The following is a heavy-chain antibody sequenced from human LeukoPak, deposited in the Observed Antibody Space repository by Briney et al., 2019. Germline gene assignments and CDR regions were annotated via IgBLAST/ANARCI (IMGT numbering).Heavy chain of an antibody. V-gene: IGHV3-23*01. J-gene: IGHJ6*03. CDR3: AKAYIVVVPAAFYYMDV. CDR2: ISGSGGST. CDR1: GFTFSSYA. D-gene: IGHD2-2*01. Sequence: GGSLRLSCAASGFTFSSYAMCWVRQAPGKGLEWVSAISGSGGSTYYADSVKGRFTISRDNSKNTLYLQMNGLRAEDTAVYYCAKAYIVVVPAAFYYMDVWGKGTTVTVSS.